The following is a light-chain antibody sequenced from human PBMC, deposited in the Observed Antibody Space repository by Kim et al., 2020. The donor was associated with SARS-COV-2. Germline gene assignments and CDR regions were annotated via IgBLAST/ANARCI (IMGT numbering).Light chain of an antibody. CDR3: LQHNSYPLT. CDR1: QCISNY. J-gene: IGKJ4*01. V-gene: IGKV1-17*03. Sequence: ASVGDRVPITCRASQCISNYLVWFQQKPGKVPKRLIYTASSLQSGVPSRFGGSGSGTEFTLTISSLQPEDFATYYCLQHNSYPLTFGGGTKVDIK. CDR2: TAS.